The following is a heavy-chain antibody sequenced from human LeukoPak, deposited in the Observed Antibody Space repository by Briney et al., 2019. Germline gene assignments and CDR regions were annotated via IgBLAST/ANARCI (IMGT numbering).Heavy chain of an antibody. CDR2: INPNSGGT. V-gene: IGHV1-2*02. D-gene: IGHD3-10*01. CDR1: GYTFTGYY. J-gene: IGHJ3*02. Sequence: ASVKVSCKASGYTFTGYYMHWVRQAPGQGLEWMGWINPNSGGTNYAQKFQGRVTMTRDPSISTAYMELSRLRSDDTAVYYCARALLWFGESDNAFDIWGQGTMVTVSS. CDR3: ARALLWFGESDNAFDI.